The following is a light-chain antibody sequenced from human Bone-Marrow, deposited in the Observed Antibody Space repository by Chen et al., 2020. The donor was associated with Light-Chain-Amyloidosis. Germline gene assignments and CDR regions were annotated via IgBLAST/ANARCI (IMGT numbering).Light chain of an antibody. CDR2: GND. CDR3: QSYDTTLSGSV. V-gene: IGLV1-40*01. J-gene: IGLJ3*02. CDR1: SYNIGAGYD. Sequence: QSVLTQPPSVSGSPGQRVTISCTGTSYNIGAGYDVHWYQQLPGTAPKLLIYGNDNRPSGVPDRFSASKSGPSASLAITGLQAEDEADYYCQSYDTTLSGSVFGGGTKLTVL.